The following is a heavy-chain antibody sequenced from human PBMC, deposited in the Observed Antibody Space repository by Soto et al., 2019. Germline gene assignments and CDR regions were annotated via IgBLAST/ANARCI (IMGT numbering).Heavy chain of an antibody. D-gene: IGHD6-19*01. J-gene: IGHJ4*02. Sequence: GGSLRLSCVASGFTFSNYAMSWVRQAPGKGLEWVSAISGSGVNTYYADSVKGRFSISRDSSKNTLCLQMNSLRAEDTAVYYCAKVADSDWPRTIDYWGQGTLVTVSS. CDR2: ISGSGVNT. CDR3: AKVADSDWPRTIDY. CDR1: GFTFSNYA. V-gene: IGHV3-23*01.